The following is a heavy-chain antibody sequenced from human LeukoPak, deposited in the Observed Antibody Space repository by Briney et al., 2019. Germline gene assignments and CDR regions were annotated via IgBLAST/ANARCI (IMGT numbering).Heavy chain of an antibody. CDR3: AKDGSGWYLSDS. CDR1: GFTFSSYA. Sequence: GGSLRLSCAASGFTFSSYAMSWVRQAPGKGLEWVSSISGSGGSTYHADSVKGRFTISRDNSKNTLYLQMNSLRAEDTAVYYCAKDGSGWYLSDSWGQGTLVTVSS. CDR2: ISGSGGST. V-gene: IGHV3-23*01. D-gene: IGHD6-19*01. J-gene: IGHJ4*02.